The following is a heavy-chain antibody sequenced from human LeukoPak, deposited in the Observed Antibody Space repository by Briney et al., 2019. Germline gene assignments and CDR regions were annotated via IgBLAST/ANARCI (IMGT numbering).Heavy chain of an antibody. Sequence: GASVKVSCKASGGTFSSYAISWVRQAPGQGLEWMGRIIPILGIANYAQKFQGRVTITADKSTSTAYMELSSLRSEDTAVYYCARDKGRLGELSSWGQGTLVTVSS. CDR2: IIPILGIA. D-gene: IGHD3-16*02. CDR1: GGTFSSYA. V-gene: IGHV1-69*04. J-gene: IGHJ4*02. CDR3: ARDKGRLGELSS.